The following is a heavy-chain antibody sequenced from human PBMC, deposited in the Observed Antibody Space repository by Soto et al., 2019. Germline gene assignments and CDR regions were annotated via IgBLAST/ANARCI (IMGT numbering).Heavy chain of an antibody. CDR3: ARDLGGYASH. J-gene: IGHJ4*02. D-gene: IGHD3-16*01. CDR2: INTDGSTT. Sequence: EVQLVESGGVLVQPGGSLRLSCAASGFTFSNYWMHWVRQAPGKGPVWVSRINTDGSTTNYADSVKGRFTISRDTAKNTLYLQTTRLGAQGTAVYYCARDLGGYASHWGQGTLVTVSS. V-gene: IGHV3-74*01. CDR1: GFTFSNYW.